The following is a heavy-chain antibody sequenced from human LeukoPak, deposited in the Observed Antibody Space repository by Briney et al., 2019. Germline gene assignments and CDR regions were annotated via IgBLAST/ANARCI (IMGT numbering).Heavy chain of an antibody. V-gene: IGHV1-46*01. J-gene: IGHJ3*02. Sequence: GASVKVSCKASGYTFTGYYMHWVRQAPGQGLEWMGIINPSGGSTSYAQKFQGRVTMTRDMSTSTIYMELSSLRSEDTAVYYCAREFGTKAFDIWGQGTMVTVSS. D-gene: IGHD1-1*01. CDR2: INPSGGST. CDR3: AREFGTKAFDI. CDR1: GYTFTGYY.